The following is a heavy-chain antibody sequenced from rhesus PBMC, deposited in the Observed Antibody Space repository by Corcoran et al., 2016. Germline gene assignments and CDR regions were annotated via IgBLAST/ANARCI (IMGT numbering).Heavy chain of an antibody. J-gene: IGHJ4*01. Sequence: QVQLQESGPGLVKPSETLSLTCTVSGGSISDPYYWNWIRQPPGKGLEWIGGIYANIASSYYNPARKSRVTISKDTSKNQFSLDLYSVTAADTAVYFCARLDYGNNYYYFDYWGQGVLVTVSS. CDR3: ARLDYGNNYYYFDY. CDR2: IYANIASS. D-gene: IGHD4-29*01. V-gene: IGHV4-143*01. CDR1: GGSISDPYY.